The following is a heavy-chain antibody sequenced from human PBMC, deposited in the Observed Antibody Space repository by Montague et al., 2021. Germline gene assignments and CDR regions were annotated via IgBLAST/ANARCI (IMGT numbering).Heavy chain of an antibody. CDR2: IDYTGDT. V-gene: IGHV4-59*11. D-gene: IGHD1-26*01. Sequence: SETLSLTCTVSGGSIRNHNWFWIRQPPGKGLEWIGYIDYTGDTNYNPSLKNRVTMSVDTSKNQFSLKLSFLTAADTAVYYCARDLHGSYGKWFDHWGQGTLVTVSS. CDR3: ARDLHGSYGKWFDH. CDR1: GGSIRNHN. J-gene: IGHJ5*02.